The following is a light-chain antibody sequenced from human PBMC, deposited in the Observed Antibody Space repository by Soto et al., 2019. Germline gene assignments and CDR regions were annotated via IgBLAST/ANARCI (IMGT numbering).Light chain of an antibody. CDR3: QQYNSYSLWT. V-gene: IGKV1-5*01. CDR2: DAS. Sequence: DIQMTQSPSTLSASVGDRVTITCRASQSISSWLAWYQQKPGKAPKLLIYDASSLESGVPSRFSGSGSGTEFTLNISRLQPDDFATYYCQQYNSYSLWTFGQGTKVEIK. J-gene: IGKJ1*01. CDR1: QSISSW.